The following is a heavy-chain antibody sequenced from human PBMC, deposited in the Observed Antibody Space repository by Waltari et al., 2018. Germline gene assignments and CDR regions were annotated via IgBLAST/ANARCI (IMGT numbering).Heavy chain of an antibody. J-gene: IGHJ4*02. CDR1: GISFSSFW. D-gene: IGHD6-19*01. CDR3: ARERRGQSGWYYFDF. V-gene: IGHV3-7*01. Sequence: EVQLVESGGGLVQPGGSLRLSCAASGISFSSFWMTWVRQAPGKGLEWVANIKQDGSEEDYVDSVKGRFTISKDNAKNSLYLQMNSLRAEDTAVYFCARERRGQSGWYYFDFWGQGSLVTVSS. CDR2: IKQDGSEE.